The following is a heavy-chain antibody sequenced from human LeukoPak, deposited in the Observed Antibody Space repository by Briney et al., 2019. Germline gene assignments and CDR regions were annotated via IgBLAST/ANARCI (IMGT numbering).Heavy chain of an antibody. CDR3: ARDNSGYRYYYYYGMDV. D-gene: IGHD3-22*01. J-gene: IGHJ6*02. V-gene: IGHV1-18*01. CDR2: ISAYNGNT. CDR1: DYTFTSYG. Sequence: ASGKVSCKASDYTFTSYGISWVRQAPGQGLEWMGWISAYNGNTNYAQKLQGRVTMTTDTSTSTAYMELRSLRSDDTAVYYCARDNSGYRYYYYYGMDVWGQGTTVTVSS.